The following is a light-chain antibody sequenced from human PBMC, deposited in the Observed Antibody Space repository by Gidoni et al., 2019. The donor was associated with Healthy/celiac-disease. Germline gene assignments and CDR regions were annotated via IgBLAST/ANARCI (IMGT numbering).Light chain of an antibody. CDR3: QQYGSRWT. J-gene: IGKJ1*01. CDR1: QSVSSSY. CDR2: GAS. V-gene: IGKV3-20*01. Sequence: EIVLTQSPGTLSLSPGERATLSCRASQSVSSSYLAWYQQKPGQAPRILIYGASSRATGIPDRFSGSGSGTDFTLTISRLEPEDFAVYYCQQYGSRWTFGQGTKVEIK.